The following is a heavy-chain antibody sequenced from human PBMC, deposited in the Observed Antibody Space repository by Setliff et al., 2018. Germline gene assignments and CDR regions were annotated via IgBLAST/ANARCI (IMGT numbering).Heavy chain of an antibody. CDR2: IWYDGDNK. CDR1: GFTFSNHG. J-gene: IGHJ6*03. CDR3: AKGGPYYYYYVDV. V-gene: IGHV3-30*02. Sequence: GESLKISCVASGFTFSNHGMLWVRQAPGKGLEWVALIWYDGDNKKYADSVRGRFAVSRDNSRNTLYLEMNSLRPEDTAMYYCAKGGPYYYYYVDVWGKGTMVTVSS.